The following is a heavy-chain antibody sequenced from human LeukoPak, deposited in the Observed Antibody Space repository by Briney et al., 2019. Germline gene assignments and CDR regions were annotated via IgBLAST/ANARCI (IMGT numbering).Heavy chain of an antibody. CDR3: ARAHHDDPYYYCGMDV. D-gene: IGHD3-16*01. V-gene: IGHV1-18*01. J-gene: IGHJ6*02. Sequence: GASVKVPCKASGYTFGNYGINWVRQAPGQGLEWMGWISVYNVNTNYAQNLQGRVTMTTDTSTSTAYMELRSLRSDDTAVYYCARAHHDDPYYYCGMDVWGQGTTVTVSS. CDR1: GYTFGNYG. CDR2: ISVYNVNT.